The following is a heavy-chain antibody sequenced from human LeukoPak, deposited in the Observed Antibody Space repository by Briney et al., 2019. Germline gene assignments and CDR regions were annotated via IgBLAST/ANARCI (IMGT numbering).Heavy chain of an antibody. V-gene: IGHV1-2*02. Sequence: ASVKVSCKASGYTFTGYYMHWVRQAPGQGLEWMGWINPNSGGTNYAQKFQGRVTMTRDTSISTAYMELSRLRSDDTAVYYCARVYITPGEYYFDYWGQGTLVTVSS. D-gene: IGHD1-14*01. J-gene: IGHJ4*02. CDR1: GYTFTGYY. CDR3: ARVYITPGEYYFDY. CDR2: INPNSGGT.